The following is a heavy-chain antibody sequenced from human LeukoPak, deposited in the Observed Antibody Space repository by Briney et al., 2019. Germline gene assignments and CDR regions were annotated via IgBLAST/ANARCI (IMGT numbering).Heavy chain of an antibody. Sequence: SETLSLTCAVSGGSISSSNWWSWVRQPPGKGLEWIGEIYHSGSTNYNPSLKSRVTISVDKSKNQFSLKLTSVTAADTAVYFCARVTGYSGYPHFDYWGQGTLVTVSS. CDR1: GGSISSSNW. J-gene: IGHJ4*02. V-gene: IGHV4-4*02. CDR3: ARVTGYSGYPHFDY. D-gene: IGHD5-12*01. CDR2: IYHSGST.